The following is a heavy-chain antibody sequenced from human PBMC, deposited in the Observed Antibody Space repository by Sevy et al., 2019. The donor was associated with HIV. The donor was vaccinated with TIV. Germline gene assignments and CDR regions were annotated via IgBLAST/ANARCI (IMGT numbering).Heavy chain of an antibody. CDR1: GYTFTSYG. D-gene: IGHD3-22*01. J-gene: IGHJ4*02. CDR2: ISAYNGNT. V-gene: IGHV1-18*01. Sequence: ASVKVSCKASGYTFTSYGISWVRQAPGQGLEWMGWISAYNGNTNYAQKLQGRVTMTTDTSTSTAYMELRSLRSDDTAVYYCARRSGYYDSSGYSFDHWGQGTLVTVSS. CDR3: ARRSGYYDSSGYSFDH.